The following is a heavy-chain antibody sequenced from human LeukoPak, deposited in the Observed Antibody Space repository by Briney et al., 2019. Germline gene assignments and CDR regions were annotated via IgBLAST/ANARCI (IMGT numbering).Heavy chain of an antibody. Sequence: SETLSLTCAVSGGSISSGNRWSWVRQPPGKGLEWIGEIYHSGSTNYNPSLKSRVTISVDKSKNQFSLKLSSVTAADTAVYYCARERLQYQLDQYYYMDVWGKGTTVTVSS. J-gene: IGHJ6*03. D-gene: IGHD2-2*01. CDR3: ARERLQYQLDQYYYMDV. CDR2: IYHSGST. V-gene: IGHV4-4*02. CDR1: GGSISSGNR.